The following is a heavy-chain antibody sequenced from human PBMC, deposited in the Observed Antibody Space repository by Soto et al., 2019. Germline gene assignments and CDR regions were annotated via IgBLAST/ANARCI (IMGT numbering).Heavy chain of an antibody. J-gene: IGHJ5*02. CDR3: ARGVGVVVAATPPAHNWFDP. Sequence: SETLSLTCAVYGGSFSGYYWSWIRQPPGKGLEWIGEINHSGSTNYNPSLKSRVTISVDTSKNQFSLKLSSVTAADTAVYYCARGVGVVVAATPPAHNWFDPWGQGTLVTVSS. V-gene: IGHV4-34*01. D-gene: IGHD2-15*01. CDR2: INHSGST. CDR1: GGSFSGYY.